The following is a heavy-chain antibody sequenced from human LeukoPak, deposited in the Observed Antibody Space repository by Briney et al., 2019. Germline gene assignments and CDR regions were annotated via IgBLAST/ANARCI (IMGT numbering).Heavy chain of an antibody. CDR1: GGSISSYY. D-gene: IGHD1-26*01. V-gene: IGHV4-4*07. CDR2: IYTSGST. Sequence: SETLSLTCAASGGSISSYYWSWIRQPAGKGLEWIWRIYTSGSTNYNPSLKSRVPMPVDTGTIHFSQKLSSVPAADTAVYYCARDWGSGRFYDWYFDRWGRGTLVTVSS. J-gene: IGHJ2*01. CDR3: ARDWGSGRFYDWYFDR.